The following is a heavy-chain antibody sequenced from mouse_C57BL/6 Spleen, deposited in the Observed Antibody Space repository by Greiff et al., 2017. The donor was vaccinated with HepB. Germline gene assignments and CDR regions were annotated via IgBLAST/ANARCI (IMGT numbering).Heavy chain of an antibody. CDR2: IDPSDSYT. V-gene: IGHV1-50*01. Sequence: QVQLQQPGAELVKPGASVKLSCKASGYTFTSYWMQWVKQRPGQGLEWIGEIDPSDSYTNYNQKFKGKATLTVDTSSSTAYMQLSSLTSEDSAVYYCARSFYGYYYFDYWGQGTTLTVSS. D-gene: IGHD2-9*01. J-gene: IGHJ2*01. CDR1: GYTFTSYW. CDR3: ARSFYGYYYFDY.